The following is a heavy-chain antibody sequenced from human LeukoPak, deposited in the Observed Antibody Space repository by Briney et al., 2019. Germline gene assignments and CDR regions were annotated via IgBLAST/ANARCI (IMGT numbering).Heavy chain of an antibody. J-gene: IGHJ6*03. Sequence: PSETLSLTCTVSGGSISSSSCYWGWIRQPPGKGLEGIGSIYYSGSTYYNPSLKSRVTISVDTSKNQFSLKLSSVTAADTAVYYCARRRAAAGTFYYYMDVWGKGTTVTVSS. D-gene: IGHD6-13*01. CDR2: IYYSGST. V-gene: IGHV4-39*01. CDR3: ARRRAAAGTFYYYMDV. CDR1: GGSISSSSCY.